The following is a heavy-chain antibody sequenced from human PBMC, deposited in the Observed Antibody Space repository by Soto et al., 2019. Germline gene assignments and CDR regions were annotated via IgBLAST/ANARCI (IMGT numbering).Heavy chain of an antibody. D-gene: IGHD4-17*01. J-gene: IGHJ4*02. V-gene: IGHV1-69*13. CDR1: GGTFSSYA. Sequence: ASVKVSCKASGGTFSSYAISWVRQAPGQGLEWMGGIIPIFGTANYAQKFQGRVTITADESTSTAYMELSSLRSEDTAVYYCARDFGGDYGSHFDYWGQGTLVTVSS. CDR2: IIPIFGTA. CDR3: ARDFGGDYGSHFDY.